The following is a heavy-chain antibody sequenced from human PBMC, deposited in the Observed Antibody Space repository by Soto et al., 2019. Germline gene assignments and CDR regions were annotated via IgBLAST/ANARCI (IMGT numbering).Heavy chain of an antibody. D-gene: IGHD1-7*01. CDR3: TTENSGGMDV. J-gene: IGHJ6*02. V-gene: IGHV3-15*01. Sequence: EVHLVESGGGLVKPGGSLRLSCAASGFTFNIAWMSWVRLAPGRGLEWVGQSKSITDGGTTYYAAPVKGRFTISRDDSQNTLYLQMNSLKIEDTGIYYYTTENSGGMDVWGQGTTVTVSS. CDR2: SKSITDGGTT. CDR1: GFTFNIAW.